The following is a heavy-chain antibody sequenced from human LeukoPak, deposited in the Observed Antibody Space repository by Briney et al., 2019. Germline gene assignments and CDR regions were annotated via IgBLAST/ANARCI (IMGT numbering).Heavy chain of an antibody. V-gene: IGHV3-21*01. D-gene: IGHD1-1*01. CDR2: ISGSNSYI. Sequence: GGSLRLSCAASGFTYSSYSMNWVRQAPGKGLEWVSSISGSNSYIFYADSVKGRFTVSRDNAKDSLYLQMNSLRAEDTAVYYCARALTTLTYEGYWGQGTLVTVSS. CDR1: GFTYSSYS. CDR3: ARALTTLTYEGY. J-gene: IGHJ4*02.